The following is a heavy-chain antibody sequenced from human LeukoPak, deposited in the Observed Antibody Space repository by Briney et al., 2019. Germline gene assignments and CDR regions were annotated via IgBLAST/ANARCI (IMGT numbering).Heavy chain of an antibody. CDR1: GFTFSTFG. CDR2: ISYDASNK. Sequence: GGTLRLSCAASGFTFSTFGMHWVRQAPGKGLERVAVISYDASNKYYADSVKGRFTISRDNSKNTLYLQMNSLRAEDTAVYYCAKERGAVADYFDYWGQGTLVTVSS. J-gene: IGHJ4*02. D-gene: IGHD6-19*01. V-gene: IGHV3-30*18. CDR3: AKERGAVADYFDY.